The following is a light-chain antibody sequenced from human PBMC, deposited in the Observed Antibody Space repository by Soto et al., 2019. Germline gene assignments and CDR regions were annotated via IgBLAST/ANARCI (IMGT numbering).Light chain of an antibody. V-gene: IGLV2-14*01. J-gene: IGLJ2*01. CDR2: DVS. CDR1: SSDVGGYNY. CDR3: SSYTSSSTV. Sequence: QSVLTQPASVSGSPGQSITISCTGTSSDVGGYNYVSWYQPHPGKAPKLMIYDVSNRPSGVSNRFSGSKSGNTASLTISGLQAEDEADYYCSSYTSSSTVFGGGTKLTVL.